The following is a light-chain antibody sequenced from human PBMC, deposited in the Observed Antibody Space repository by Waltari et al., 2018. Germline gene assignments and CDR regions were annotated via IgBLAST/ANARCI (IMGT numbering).Light chain of an antibody. J-gene: IGLJ3*02. CDR3: TSYTSSNTLV. CDR2: EVS. V-gene: IGLV2-14*01. Sequence: TWSDVGGYNYVSWYQQHPGKVTKLMIYEVSNRPSGVSDRFSGSKSGNTASLTISGRQAEDVADYYCTSYTSSNTLVFGGGTKLTVL. CDR1: WSDVGGYNY.